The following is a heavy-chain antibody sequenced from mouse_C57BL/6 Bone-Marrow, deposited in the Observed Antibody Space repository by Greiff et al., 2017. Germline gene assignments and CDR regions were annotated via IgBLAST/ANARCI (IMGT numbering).Heavy chain of an antibody. J-gene: IGHJ4*01. CDR3: ARYPLLRYYAMDY. D-gene: IGHD1-2*01. V-gene: IGHV1-55*01. CDR2: IYPGSGST. CDR1: GYTFTSYW. Sequence: VKLQQPGAELVKPGASVKMSCKASGYTFTSYWITWVKQRPGQGLEWIGDIYPGSGSTNYNEKFKSKATLTVDTSSSTAYMQLSSLTSEDSAVYYCARYPLLRYYAMDYWGQGTSVTVSS.